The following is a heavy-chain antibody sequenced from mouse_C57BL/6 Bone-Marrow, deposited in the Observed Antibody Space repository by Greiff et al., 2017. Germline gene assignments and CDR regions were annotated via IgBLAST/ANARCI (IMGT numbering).Heavy chain of an antibody. CDR2: IDPESGDT. V-gene: IGHV14-4*01. D-gene: IGHD2-5*01. CDR3: TTLYSNYVAMDY. CDR1: GFNIKDDY. J-gene: IGHJ4*01. Sequence: EVQLQQSGAELVRPGASVKLSCTASGFNIKDDYMHWVKQRPEQGLEWIGWIDPESGDTEYASKFQGKATITADTSSNTAYLQLSSLTSEDTAVYYCTTLYSNYVAMDYWGQGTSVTVSS.